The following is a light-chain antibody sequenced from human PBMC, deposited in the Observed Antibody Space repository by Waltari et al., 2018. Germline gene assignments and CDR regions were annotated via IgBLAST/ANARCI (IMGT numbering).Light chain of an antibody. Sequence: QSALTQPASVSGSPGQSITISCTGTSRDVGGYTFVSWYQQPPGKLPKLIIYEVNNRPSGVSNRFSGSKSGNTASLTISGLQAEDEADYYCSSYTRHETGIFGGGTKLTVL. V-gene: IGLV2-14*01. CDR3: SSYTRHETGI. CDR1: SRDVGGYTF. CDR2: EVN. J-gene: IGLJ2*01.